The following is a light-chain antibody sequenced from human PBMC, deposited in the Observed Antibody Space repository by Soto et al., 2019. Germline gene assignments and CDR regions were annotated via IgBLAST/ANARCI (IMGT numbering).Light chain of an antibody. V-gene: IGKV2-28*01. CDR1: QSLLHINGYNY. Sequence: DIVMTQSPLSLPVTPGETASISCRASQSLLHINGYNYLEWDLQKPGQSPQLLIYFGSNLASGVRDSFSGSGSGTDLKLKISRVEAEDVGFYYRMQALQTQFT. CDR3: MQALQTQFT. J-gene: IGKJ3*01. CDR2: FGS.